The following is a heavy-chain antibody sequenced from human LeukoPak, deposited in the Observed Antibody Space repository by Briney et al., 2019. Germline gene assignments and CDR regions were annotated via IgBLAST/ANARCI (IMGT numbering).Heavy chain of an antibody. CDR1: GYTFTGYY. Sequence: GASVKVSCKASGYTFTGYYMHWVRQAPGQGLEWMGWINPNSGGTNYAQKFQGRVTMTRDTSIGTAYMELSRLRSDDTAVYYCARVRGVRNWFDPWGQGTLVTVSS. J-gene: IGHJ5*02. V-gene: IGHV1-2*02. CDR2: INPNSGGT. CDR3: ARVRGVRNWFDP.